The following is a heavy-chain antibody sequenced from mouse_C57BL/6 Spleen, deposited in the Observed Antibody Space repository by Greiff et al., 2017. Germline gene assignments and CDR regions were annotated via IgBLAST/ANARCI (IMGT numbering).Heavy chain of an antibody. D-gene: IGHD2-3*01. CDR1: GFTFSSYG. J-gene: IGHJ3*01. V-gene: IGHV5-6*01. Sequence: EVKLVESGGDLVKPGGSLKLSCAASGFTFSSYGMSWVRQTPDKRLEWVATISSGGSYTYYPDSVKGRFPISRDNAKNTLYLQMSSLKSEDTAMYYCASIYDGYYDWFAYWGQGTLVTVSA. CDR3: ASIYDGYYDWFAY. CDR2: ISSGGSYT.